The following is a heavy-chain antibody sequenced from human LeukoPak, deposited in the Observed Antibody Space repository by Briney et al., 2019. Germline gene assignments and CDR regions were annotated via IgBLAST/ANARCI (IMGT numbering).Heavy chain of an antibody. V-gene: IGHV6-1*01. J-gene: IGHJ4*02. CDR3: ARMASASSGWYPVEY. Sequence: SQILSLTCAISGDSVSSNSAAWNWIRQSPSRGLEWLGRTYYRSKWYNDYAASVKGRITINPDISKKQFSLEMNSVTPEDTAVYYCARMASASSGWYPVEYWGQGTLVTVSS. CDR2: TYYRSKWYN. CDR1: GDSVSSNSAA. D-gene: IGHD6-19*01.